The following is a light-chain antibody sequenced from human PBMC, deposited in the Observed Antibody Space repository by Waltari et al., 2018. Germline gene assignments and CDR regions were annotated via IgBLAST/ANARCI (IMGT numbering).Light chain of an antibody. CDR3: QQSYSTPRT. CDR1: QSISSY. V-gene: IGKV1-39*01. Sequence: DIQMTQSPSPLSASLEDRVTITFRASQSISSYLNWYQQKPGKAPKLLIYAASSLQSGVPSRFSGNGSGTDFTLTISSLQPEDFATYYCQQSYSTPRTFGQGTKVEIK. J-gene: IGKJ1*01. CDR2: AAS.